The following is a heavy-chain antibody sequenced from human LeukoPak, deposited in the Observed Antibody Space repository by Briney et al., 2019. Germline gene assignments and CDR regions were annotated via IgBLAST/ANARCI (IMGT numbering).Heavy chain of an antibody. V-gene: IGHV1-58*02. CDR3: AADPERLNWFDP. CDR1: GFTFTSSA. J-gene: IGHJ5*02. CDR2: IVVGSGNK. D-gene: IGHD1-1*01. Sequence: GSSVKVSCKASGFTFTSSAMQWVRQARGQRLEWIGWIVVGSGNKNYAQKFQERVTITRDMSTSTAYMELSSLRSEDTAVYYCAADPERLNWFDPWGQGTLVTVSS.